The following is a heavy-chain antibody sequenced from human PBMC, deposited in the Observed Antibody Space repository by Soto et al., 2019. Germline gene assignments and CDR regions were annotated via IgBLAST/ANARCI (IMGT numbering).Heavy chain of an antibody. CDR1: GGSISGHY. Sequence: PSETLSLTCTVSGGSISGHYWTWIRQPPGKGLEWIGYIFYSGSTNYNPSLKSRVTISVDTSKNQFSLKLNSVTAADTAVYYCARVGSSGWSPDYWGRGTLVTVSS. CDR3: ARVGSSGWSPDY. V-gene: IGHV4-59*11. CDR2: IFYSGST. J-gene: IGHJ4*02. D-gene: IGHD6-19*01.